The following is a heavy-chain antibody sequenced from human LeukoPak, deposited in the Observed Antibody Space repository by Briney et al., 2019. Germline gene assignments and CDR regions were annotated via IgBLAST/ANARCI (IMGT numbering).Heavy chain of an antibody. CDR3: AKDGNTYYYGSSGHEVGY. Sequence: GGSLRLSCAASGFTFRNYAMSWVRQAPGKGLEWVSAISGSGVSTYYADSVKGRFIISRDNSKNTLYLQMNSLRAEDTAVYYCAKDGNTYYYGSSGHEVGYWGQGTLVTVSS. D-gene: IGHD3-22*01. CDR2: ISGSGVST. CDR1: GFTFRNYA. J-gene: IGHJ4*02. V-gene: IGHV3-23*01.